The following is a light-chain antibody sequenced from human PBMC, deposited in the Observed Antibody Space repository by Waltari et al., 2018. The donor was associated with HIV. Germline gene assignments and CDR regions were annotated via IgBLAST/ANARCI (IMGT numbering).Light chain of an antibody. CDR3: QVWDFNSDHVV. CDR1: SSDVGGYNY. CDR2: DVS. Sequence: QSALTQPASVSGSPGQSLTISCTGTSSDVGGYNYVPWYQQHPGKAPKLMIYDVSNRPSGVSNRFSGSNSGNTATLTISRVEAGDEADYFCQVWDFNSDHVVFGGGTKLTVL. V-gene: IGLV2-14*03. J-gene: IGLJ2*01.